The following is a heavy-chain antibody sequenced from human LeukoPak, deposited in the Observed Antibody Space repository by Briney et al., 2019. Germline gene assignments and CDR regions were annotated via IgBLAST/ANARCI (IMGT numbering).Heavy chain of an antibody. J-gene: IGHJ4*02. D-gene: IGHD6-19*01. CDR3: AKDGDSSGWYYFDH. Sequence: GRSLRLSCAASGFTFSRYGMHWVRQAPGKGLEWVAVISYDGSNKYYADSVKGRFTISRDNSKNTLYLQMNSLRAEDTAVYYCAKDGDSSGWYYFDHWGQGTLVTVSS. CDR1: GFTFSRYG. CDR2: ISYDGSNK. V-gene: IGHV3-30*18.